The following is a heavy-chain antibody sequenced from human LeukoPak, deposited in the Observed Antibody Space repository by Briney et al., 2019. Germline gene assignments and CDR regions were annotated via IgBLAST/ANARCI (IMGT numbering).Heavy chain of an antibody. J-gene: IGHJ4*02. CDR3: AKDALPFGRGGPFDY. CDR1: GFTFSSYG. CDR2: ISYDGSNK. Sequence: GGSLRLSCAASGFTFSSYGMHWVRQAPGKGLEWVAVISYDGSNKYYADSVKGRFTISRDNSKNTLYLQMNSLRAEDTAVYYCAKDALPFGRGGPFDYWGQGTLVTVSS. V-gene: IGHV3-30*18. D-gene: IGHD5/OR15-5a*01.